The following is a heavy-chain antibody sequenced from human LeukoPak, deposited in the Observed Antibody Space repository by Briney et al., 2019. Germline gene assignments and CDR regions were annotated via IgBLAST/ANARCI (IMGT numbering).Heavy chain of an antibody. Sequence: SETLSLTCAVYGGSFSGYYWSWIRQPPGKGLEWIGEINHSESTNYNPSLKSRVIISVDTSKNQFSLKLSSVTAADTAVYYCARVIAARHAFAHYYYYMDVWGKGTTVTVSS. CDR2: INHSEST. V-gene: IGHV4-34*01. CDR3: ARVIAARHAFAHYYYYMDV. CDR1: GGSFSGYY. J-gene: IGHJ6*03. D-gene: IGHD6-6*01.